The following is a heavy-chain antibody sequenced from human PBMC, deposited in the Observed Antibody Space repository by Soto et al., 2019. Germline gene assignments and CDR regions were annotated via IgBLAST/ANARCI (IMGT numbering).Heavy chain of an antibody. D-gene: IGHD1-26*01. Sequence: QVQLVESGGEVVQPRRSLRLSCAGSGFSFSRFAIHWVRQAPGRGLEWVAVITYDGSNQYYADSVKGRFTVSRDNSRSTVCLQMNNLRSEDTAIYYCARLFGGYSGSHADEFDIWGQGTMVLVSS. J-gene: IGHJ3*02. V-gene: IGHV3-30-3*01. CDR3: ARLFGGYSGSHADEFDI. CDR2: ITYDGSNQ. CDR1: GFSFSRFA.